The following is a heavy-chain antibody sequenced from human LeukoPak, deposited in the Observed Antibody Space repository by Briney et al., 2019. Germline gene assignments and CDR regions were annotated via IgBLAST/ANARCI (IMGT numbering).Heavy chain of an antibody. CDR3: AKVSYDFWSGYYNGGFGYFDY. V-gene: IGHV3-30*02. CDR2: IRYDGSNK. J-gene: IGHJ4*02. Sequence: GGSLRLSCAASGFTFSSYGMHWVRQAPGKGLEWVAFIRYDGSNKYYAGSVKGRFTISRDNSKNTLYLQMNSLRAEDTAVYYCAKVSYDFWSGYYNGGFGYFDYWGQGTLVTVSS. D-gene: IGHD3-3*01. CDR1: GFTFSSYG.